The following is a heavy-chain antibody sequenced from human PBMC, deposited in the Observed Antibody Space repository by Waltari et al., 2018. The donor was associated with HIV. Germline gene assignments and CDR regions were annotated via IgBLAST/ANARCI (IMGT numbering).Heavy chain of an antibody. CDR3: VAGYYGRGDY. V-gene: IGHV4-39*01. CDR1: GGSFSTSSYY. CDR2: VYYSGGS. J-gene: IGHJ4*02. Sequence: QLQLQESGPGLVKPSETLSLPCTVSGGSFSTSSYYWGWLRQPPGKGREWIGSVYYSGGSYYNPSLKSRVTISVDTSKNQFSLKLSSVIAADTAVYYCVAGYYGRGDYWGQGTLVTVSS. D-gene: IGHD3-3*01.